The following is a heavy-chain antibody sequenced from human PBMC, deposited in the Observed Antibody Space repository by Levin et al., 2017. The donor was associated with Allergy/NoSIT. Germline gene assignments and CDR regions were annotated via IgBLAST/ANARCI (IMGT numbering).Heavy chain of an antibody. CDR1: GGTFSSYT. D-gene: IGHD2-21*02. CDR2: IIPILGIA. V-gene: IGHV1-69*02. J-gene: IGHJ3*02. CDR3: ARRGGDCYINHCWEKDAFDI. Sequence: SVKVSCKASGGTFSSYTISWVRQAPGQGLEWMGRIIPILGIANYAQKFQGRVTITADKSTSTAYMELSSLRSEDTAVYYCARRGGDCYINHCWEKDAFDIWGQGTMVTVSS.